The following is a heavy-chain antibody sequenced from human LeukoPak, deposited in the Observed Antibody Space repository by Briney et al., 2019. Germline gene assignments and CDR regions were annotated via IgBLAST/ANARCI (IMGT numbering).Heavy chain of an antibody. V-gene: IGHV4-4*02. CDR3: ARGRNWFDP. CDR2: IYHSGST. CDR1: GGSTSSSNW. J-gene: IGHJ5*02. Sequence: SETLSLTCAIAGGSTSSSNWWSWVSQPPGTGLEWIGEIYHSGSTNYNPSLKSRVTISVDTSKNQFSLKLSSVTAADTAVYYCARGRNWFDPWGQGTLVTVSS.